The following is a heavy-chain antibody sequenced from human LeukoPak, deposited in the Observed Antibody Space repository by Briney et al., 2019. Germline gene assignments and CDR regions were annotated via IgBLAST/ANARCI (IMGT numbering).Heavy chain of an antibody. CDR3: TTDNSWSGEPYYYYYMDV. Sequence: GGSLRLSCAASGFTFSNAWMSWVRQAPGKGLEWVGRIKSKTDGGTTDYAAPVKGRFTISRDDSKNTLYLQMNSLKTEDTAVYYCTTDNSWSGEPYYYYYMDVWGKGTTATVSS. CDR2: IKSKTDGGTT. D-gene: IGHD3-3*01. J-gene: IGHJ6*03. V-gene: IGHV3-15*01. CDR1: GFTFSNAW.